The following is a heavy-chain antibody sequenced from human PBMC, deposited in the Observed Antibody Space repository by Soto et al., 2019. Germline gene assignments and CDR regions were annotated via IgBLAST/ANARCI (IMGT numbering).Heavy chain of an antibody. D-gene: IGHD5-12*01. Sequence: KSSETLSLTCTVSGGSISSYYWSWIRQPPGKGLEWIGYIYHSGSTNYNPSLKSRVTISVDMSKNHFSLRLSSVTAADTAVYYCARGDIVATRLDYWGQGTLVTVSS. J-gene: IGHJ4*02. CDR1: GGSISSYY. V-gene: IGHV4-59*12. CDR3: ARGDIVATRLDY. CDR2: IYHSGST.